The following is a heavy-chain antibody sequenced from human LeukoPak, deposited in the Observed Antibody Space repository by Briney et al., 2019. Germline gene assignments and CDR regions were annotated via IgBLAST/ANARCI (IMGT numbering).Heavy chain of an antibody. Sequence: SETLSLTCTVSGGSISGYYWSWIRQPPGKGLEWIGYIYYSGSTNYNPSLKSRVTISVDTSKNQFSLKLSSVTAADTVVYYCAAAGTFLVLREAEYYFDYWGQGTLVTVSS. CDR2: IYYSGST. D-gene: IGHD6-13*01. CDR3: AAAGTFLVLREAEYYFDY. V-gene: IGHV4-59*01. J-gene: IGHJ4*02. CDR1: GGSISGYY.